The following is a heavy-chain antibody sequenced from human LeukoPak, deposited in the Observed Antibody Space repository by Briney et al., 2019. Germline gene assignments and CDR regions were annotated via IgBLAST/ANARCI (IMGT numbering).Heavy chain of an antibody. CDR3: ERESAYCGSDCRSLSDY. J-gene: IGHJ4*02. D-gene: IGHD2-21*02. CDR2: IYSSGIT. V-gene: IGHV3-53*01. CDR1: GFTVSSNY. Sequence: PGGSLRLSCAASGFTVSSNYMSWVRQAPGKGLEWVSVIYSSGITYYADSVKGRFTISRDNSKSTLYLQMNSLRAEDTAIYYCERESAYCGSDCRSLSDYWGQGTLVTVSS.